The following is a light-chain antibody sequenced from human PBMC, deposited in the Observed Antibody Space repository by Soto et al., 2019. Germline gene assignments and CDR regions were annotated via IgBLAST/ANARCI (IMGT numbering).Light chain of an antibody. J-gene: IGKJ2*01. Sequence: DIQMTQSPSTLSASVGDRVTITCRASQSISSWLAWYQQKPGKAPNLLIYKASSLQSGVPSRFSGSGSVTEVTLTISSLQPDDFATYDCQQYNSYSGYTFGQGTKLEIK. CDR2: KAS. CDR1: QSISSW. CDR3: QQYNSYSGYT. V-gene: IGKV1-5*03.